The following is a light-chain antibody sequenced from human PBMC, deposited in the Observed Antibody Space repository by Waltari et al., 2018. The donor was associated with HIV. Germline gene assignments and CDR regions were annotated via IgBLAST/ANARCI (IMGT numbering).Light chain of an antibody. Sequence: QSALAQPASVSGSPGQSITMSCTGTTSDIGCYNFVSWYQQHPGKVPKVLIYEVSNRPSGVSTRFSGSKSGNTASLTISGLQTEDEADYYCSSYSTAANVVFGGGTKLTVL. CDR1: TSDIGCYNF. V-gene: IGLV2-14*01. J-gene: IGLJ2*01. CDR3: SSYSTAANVV. CDR2: EVS.